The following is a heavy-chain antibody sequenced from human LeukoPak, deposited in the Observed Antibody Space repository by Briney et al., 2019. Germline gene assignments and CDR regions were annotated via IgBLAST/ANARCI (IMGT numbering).Heavy chain of an antibody. CDR1: GFTFSSYE. CDR3: ARGSRLRYFDWLSSYYFDY. J-gene: IGHJ4*02. V-gene: IGHV3-48*03. Sequence: GGSLRLSCAASGFTFSSYEMNWVRQAPGKGLEWVSYISSSGSTIYYADSVKGRFTISRDNAKNSLYLQMNSLRAEDTAVYYCARGSRLRYFDWLSSYYFDYWGQGTLVTVSS. CDR2: ISSSGSTI. D-gene: IGHD3-9*01.